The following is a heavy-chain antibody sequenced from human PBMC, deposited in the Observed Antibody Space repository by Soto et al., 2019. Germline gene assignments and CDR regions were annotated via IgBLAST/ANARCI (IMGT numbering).Heavy chain of an antibody. D-gene: IGHD4-17*01. CDR3: AVYGGNSGVRFDP. J-gene: IGHJ5*02. V-gene: IGHV4-30-2*01. CDR1: GRSMRSGGYS. CDR2: IYHSGST. Sequence: QLQLQESGSGLVKPSQTLSLTCAVSGRSMRSGGYSWSRIRQPPGKGLEWIGYIYHSGSTYYNPSLKSRVTISVDRSKTQFSLKLSSVSAADTAVYYCAVYGGNSGVRFDPWGQGTLVTVSS.